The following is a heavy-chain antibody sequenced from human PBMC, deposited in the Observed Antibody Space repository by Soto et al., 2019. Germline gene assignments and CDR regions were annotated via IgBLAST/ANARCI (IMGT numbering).Heavy chain of an antibody. CDR3: AHRREGEQQLVQVWFDP. D-gene: IGHD6-13*01. V-gene: IGHV2-5*01. J-gene: IGHJ5*02. CDR2: IYWNDDK. Sequence: QITLKESGPTLVKPTETLTLTCTFSGFSLSTSGVGVGWIRQPPGKALEWLALIYWNDDKRYSPSLKSRLTITKDTSKNQVVLTMTNMDPVDTATYYFAHRREGEQQLVQVWFDPWGQGTLVTVSS. CDR1: GFSLSTSGVG.